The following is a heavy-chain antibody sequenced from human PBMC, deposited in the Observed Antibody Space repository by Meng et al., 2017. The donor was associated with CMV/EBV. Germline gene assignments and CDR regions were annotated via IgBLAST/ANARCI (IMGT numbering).Heavy chain of an antibody. J-gene: IGHJ1*01. Sequence: KISCAASGFTFSSYAMHWVRQAPGQGLEWMGRIIPILGIANYAQKFQGRVTITADKSTSTAYMELSSLRSEDTAVYYCARGYCSSTSCYTSLEYFQHWGQGTLVTVSS. D-gene: IGHD2-2*02. V-gene: IGHV1-69*04. CDR1: GFTFSSYA. CDR2: IIPILGIA. CDR3: ARGYCSSTSCYTSLEYFQH.